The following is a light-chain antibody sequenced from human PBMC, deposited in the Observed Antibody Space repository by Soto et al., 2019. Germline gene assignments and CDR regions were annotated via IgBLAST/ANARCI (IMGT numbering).Light chain of an antibody. CDR1: QTVSDD. Sequence: EIVMTQSPATLFVSPGERATLSCRASQTVSDDLAWYQQKPGQAPRLLIYGASTRATDIPARFSGGRSGTEVPLTISSLQSEDSAIYYCQQYHDWPPITVGPGTKVNI. V-gene: IGKV3-15*01. CDR2: GAS. CDR3: QQYHDWPPIT. J-gene: IGKJ3*01.